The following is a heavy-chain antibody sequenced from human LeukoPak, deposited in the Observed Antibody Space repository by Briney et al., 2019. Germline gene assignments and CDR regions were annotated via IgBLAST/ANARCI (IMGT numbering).Heavy chain of an antibody. CDR2: INYSGTT. J-gene: IGHJ4*02. V-gene: IGHV4-39*01. Sequence: PSETLSLTCTVSGGAISSDNYYWGWIRQPPGKGLEWIGSINYSGTTYYTPSLKSPVSISVDTSRTQFSLRLSSVTAADTAVYYCARLSDYWGQGTLVTVSS. CDR3: ARLSDY. CDR1: GGAISSDNYY.